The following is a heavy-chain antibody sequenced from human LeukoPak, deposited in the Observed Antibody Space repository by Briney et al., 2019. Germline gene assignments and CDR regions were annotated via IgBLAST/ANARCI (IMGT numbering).Heavy chain of an antibody. CDR2: IRSSSTTI. V-gene: IGHV3-48*01. J-gene: IGHJ4*02. CDR3: ARASSWFGELDY. D-gene: IGHD3-10*01. Sequence: GGSLRLSCEASGLTFSNYSMNWVRHAPGKGLEWVSYIRSSSTTILHADSVKGRFTISRDNAKNSLYLQMNSLRAEDRAVYYCARASSWFGELDYWVQGTLVTVSS. CDR1: GLTFSNYS.